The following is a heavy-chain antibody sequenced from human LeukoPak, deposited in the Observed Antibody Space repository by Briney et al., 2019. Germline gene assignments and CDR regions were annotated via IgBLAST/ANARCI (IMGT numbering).Heavy chain of an antibody. CDR3: ARVAEAAAFDY. CDR2: ISSNSRCT. J-gene: IGHJ4*02. V-gene: IGHV3-21*01. D-gene: IGHD6-13*01. Sequence: GGSLRLSCAASGFTFSSYSMNWVRQAPGKGLEWVSSISSNSRCTYYADSVKGRFTISRDNAKSSLYLQMNSLRADDTAVYYCARVAEAAAFDYWGQGTLVTVSS. CDR1: GFTFSSYS.